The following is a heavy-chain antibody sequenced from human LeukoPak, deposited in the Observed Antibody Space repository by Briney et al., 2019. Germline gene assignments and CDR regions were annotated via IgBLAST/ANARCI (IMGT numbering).Heavy chain of an antibody. CDR1: GGSTSSHY. CDR2: INYSGST. Sequence: NPSETLSLTCTVSGGSTSSHYWSWIRQTQGKGLEWIGQINYSGSTYYNPSLKSRVTLSIDTSKNQFSLKVSSVTAADTAVYYCARDIEAVGATLYFDYWGQRTMVTVSS. D-gene: IGHD1-26*01. V-gene: IGHV4-59*11. CDR3: ARDIEAVGATLYFDY. J-gene: IGHJ4*02.